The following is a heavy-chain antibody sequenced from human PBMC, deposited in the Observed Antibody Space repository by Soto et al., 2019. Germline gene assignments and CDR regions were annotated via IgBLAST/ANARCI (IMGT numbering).Heavy chain of an antibody. CDR3: AREITGTMSWDY. CDR1: GGSISSSSYY. J-gene: IGHJ4*01. Sequence: PSETLSLTCTVSGGSISSSSYYWGWIRQPPGKGLEWIGSIYYSGSTYYNPSLKSRVTISVDTSKSQFSLKLSSVTAADTAVFYCAREITGTMSWDYWGQGTLVTVSS. V-gene: IGHV4-39*01. CDR2: IYYSGST. D-gene: IGHD1-7*01.